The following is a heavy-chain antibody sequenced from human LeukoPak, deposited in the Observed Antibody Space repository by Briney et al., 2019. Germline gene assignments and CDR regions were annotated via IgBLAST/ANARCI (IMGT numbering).Heavy chain of an antibody. CDR2: IYYSGTT. CDR1: GGSISSSNW. D-gene: IGHD6-13*01. Sequence: SETLSLTCAVSGGSISSSNWWSWVRPPPGKGLEWIGEIYYSGTTNYNPSLKSRVTISVDKSKNQFSLNLSSVTAADTAVYYCARTTEAHSWRTRYYDYYMDVWGKGTTVTVSS. J-gene: IGHJ6*03. CDR3: ARTTEAHSWRTRYYDYYMDV. V-gene: IGHV4-4*02.